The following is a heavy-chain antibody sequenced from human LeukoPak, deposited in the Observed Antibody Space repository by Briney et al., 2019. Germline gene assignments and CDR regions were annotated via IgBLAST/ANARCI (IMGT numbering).Heavy chain of an antibody. D-gene: IGHD5-12*01. CDR1: GGSISSSSHY. V-gene: IGHV4-39*01. Sequence: SETLSLTCTVSGGSISSSSHYWGWIRQPPGQGLEWIGSIYYSGSIYYNPSLKSRVTISVDTSKNQFSLKLSSVTAADTAVYYCAVAYGMDVWGQGTTVTVSS. CDR3: AVAYGMDV. CDR2: IYYSGSI. J-gene: IGHJ6*02.